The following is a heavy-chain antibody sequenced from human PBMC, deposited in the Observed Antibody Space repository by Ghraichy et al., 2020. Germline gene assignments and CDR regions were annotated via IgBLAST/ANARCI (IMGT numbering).Heavy chain of an antibody. Sequence: SETLSLTCSVSGGSISSSNHYWGWICQPPGKGLEWIASIHNNGSIYSNPSLKSRVTISEDTSKNQFSLRLRSVTAADTAVYYCAREKLKLDAVGWRNWFDPWGQGTLVTVSS. D-gene: IGHD1-7*01. V-gene: IGHV4-39*02. CDR2: IHNNGSI. CDR1: GGSISSSNHY. J-gene: IGHJ5*02. CDR3: AREKLKLDAVGWRNWFDP.